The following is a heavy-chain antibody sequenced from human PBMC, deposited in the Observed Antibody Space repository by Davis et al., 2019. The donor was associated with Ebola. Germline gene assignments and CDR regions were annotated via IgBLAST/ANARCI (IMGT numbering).Heavy chain of an antibody. J-gene: IGHJ6*02. D-gene: IGHD3-3*01. CDR2: INPNSGGT. CDR3: SSHYDFWSGYYSGYYYGMDV. V-gene: IGHV1-2*02. CDR1: GYTFTGYY. Sequence: ASVKVSCKASGYTFTGYYMHWVRQAPGQGLEWMGWINPNSGGTNYAQKFQGRVTMTRDTSISTAYMELSRLRSDDTAVYYCSSHYDFWSGYYSGYYYGMDVWGQGTTVTVSS.